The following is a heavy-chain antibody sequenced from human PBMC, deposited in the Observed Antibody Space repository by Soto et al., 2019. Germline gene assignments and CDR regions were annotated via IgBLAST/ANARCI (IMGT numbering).Heavy chain of an antibody. J-gene: IGHJ6*02. CDR3: ARGGIRVGDSYYYYGMGV. CDR2: INPSGGST. D-gene: IGHD1-26*01. V-gene: IGHV1-46*03. CDR1: GYTFTSYY. Sequence: GASVKVSCKASGYTFTSYYMHWVRQAPGQGLEWMGIINPSGGSTSYAQKFQGRVTMTRDTSTSTVYMELSSLRSEDTAVYYCARGGIRVGDSYYYYGMGVWDQGTTVTVSS.